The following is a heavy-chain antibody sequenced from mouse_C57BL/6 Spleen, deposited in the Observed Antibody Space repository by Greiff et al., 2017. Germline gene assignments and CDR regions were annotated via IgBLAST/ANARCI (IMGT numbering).Heavy chain of an antibody. CDR3: ARARVYYDYDGGYFDV. CDR1: GFTFSDFY. D-gene: IGHD2-4*01. CDR2: SRNKANDYTT. V-gene: IGHV7-1*01. J-gene: IGHJ1*03. Sequence: EVKLVESGGGLVQSGRSLRLSCATSGFTFSDFYMEWVRQAPGKGLEWIAASRNKANDYTTEYSASVKGPFIVSRDTSQSILYLQMNALRADDTAIYYCARARVYYDYDGGYFDVWGTGTTVTVSS.